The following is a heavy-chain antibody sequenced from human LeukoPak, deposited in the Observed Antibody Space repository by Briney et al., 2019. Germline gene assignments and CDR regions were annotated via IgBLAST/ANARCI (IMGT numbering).Heavy chain of an antibody. CDR1: GYSFTSYW. CDR2: IYPGDSDT. V-gene: IGHV5-51*01. CDR3: ARRDILTGYLDY. J-gene: IGHJ4*02. Sequence: RGGSLQISCQGSGYSFTSYWIGWVRQVPGKGLEWMGIIYPGDSDTRYSPSFQGQVTISADKSISTAYLQWSSLKASDTAMYYCARRDILTGYLDYWGQGTLVTVSS. D-gene: IGHD3-9*01.